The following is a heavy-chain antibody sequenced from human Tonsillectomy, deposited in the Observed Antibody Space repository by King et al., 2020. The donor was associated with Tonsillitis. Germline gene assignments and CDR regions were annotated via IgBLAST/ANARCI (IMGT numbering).Heavy chain of an antibody. CDR1: GYTFTGYY. J-gene: IGHJ4*02. CDR3: ARDGSTGWLAD. Sequence: QLVQSGAEVRKPGASVKVSCKASGYTFTGYYMHWVRQAPGQGLEWMGWINPNSGGTDYAQKVQGRVSVTRDTSISTAYMELSRLRSDDTAVYYCARDGSTGWLADWGQGTLVTVSS. D-gene: IGHD6-19*01. V-gene: IGHV1-2*02. CDR2: INPNSGGT.